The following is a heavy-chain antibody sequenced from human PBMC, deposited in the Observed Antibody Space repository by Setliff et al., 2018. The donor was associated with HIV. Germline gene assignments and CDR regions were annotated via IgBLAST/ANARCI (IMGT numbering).Heavy chain of an antibody. CDR3: ARVGSSYYYYYYMDV. V-gene: IGHV3-30*03. D-gene: IGHD3-10*01. CDR2: ISHDGRKT. J-gene: IGHJ6*03. CDR1: GFTFSGYA. Sequence: PGGSLRLSCAASGFTFSGYATHWVRQAPGKGLEWVAVISHDGRKTYYSDSLKGRFTISRDNSKNTLFLQMNSLRPEDTALYYCARVGSSYYYYYYMDVWGKGTTVTVSS.